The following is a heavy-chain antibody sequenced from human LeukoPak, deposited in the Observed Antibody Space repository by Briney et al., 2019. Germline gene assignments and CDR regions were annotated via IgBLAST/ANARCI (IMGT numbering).Heavy chain of an antibody. D-gene: IGHD2-15*01. Sequence: SLRLSCAASGFTFDDYAMHWVRQAPGKGLEGVSGISWNSGSIGYADSVKGRFTISRDNSKNTLYLQMNSLRAEDTAVYYCARGAVVAARFDYWGQGTVVTVSS. J-gene: IGHJ4*02. V-gene: IGHV3-9*01. CDR1: GFTFDDYA. CDR3: ARGAVVAARFDY. CDR2: ISWNSGSI.